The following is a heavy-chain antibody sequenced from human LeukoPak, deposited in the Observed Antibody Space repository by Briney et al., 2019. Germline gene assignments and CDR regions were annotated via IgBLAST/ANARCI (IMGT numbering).Heavy chain of an antibody. D-gene: IGHD5-18*01. J-gene: IGHJ5*02. Sequence: GGSLRLSCAASGFTFTSYAMTWIRQAPGKGLEWVSGISGSGGSTYYADSVKGRCTISRDNSKNTLYLQMNSLRAEDTAVYYCTKCTHGYNYGFNWFDPWGQGTLVTVSS. V-gene: IGHV3-23*01. CDR1: GFTFTSYA. CDR3: TKCTHGYNYGFNWFDP. CDR2: ISGSGGST.